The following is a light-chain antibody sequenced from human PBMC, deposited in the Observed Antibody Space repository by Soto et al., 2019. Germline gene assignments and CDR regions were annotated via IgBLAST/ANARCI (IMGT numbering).Light chain of an antibody. CDR1: QDIRNF. CDR2: AAS. CDR3: QEYSSAPV. V-gene: IGKV1-27*01. J-gene: IGKJ3*01. Sequence: DIQMTQSPTSLSASVGARVTITCRASQDIRNFVAWYQQKPGKAPKLLIYAASTLQSGVPSRFSGSGSRTDLTLTINSLQPEDVATYSCQEYSSAPVFGPGTKVEIK.